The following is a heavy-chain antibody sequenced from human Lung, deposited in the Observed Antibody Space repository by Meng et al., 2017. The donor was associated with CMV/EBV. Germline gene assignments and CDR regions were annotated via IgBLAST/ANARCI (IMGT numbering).Heavy chain of an antibody. D-gene: IGHD4/OR15-4a*01. Sequence: SXTXSLXXAVSGGSISSSNLWTWVRQVPGKGLEWIGEIYHSGSTNYNPSLKSRVTISLETSKNQFSLKLSSVTAADTAVYYCARGHYGDSSDYFDFWGQGXPVTVSS. CDR2: IYHSGST. V-gene: IGHV4-4*02. CDR1: GGSISSSNL. CDR3: ARGHYGDSSDYFDF. J-gene: IGHJ4*02.